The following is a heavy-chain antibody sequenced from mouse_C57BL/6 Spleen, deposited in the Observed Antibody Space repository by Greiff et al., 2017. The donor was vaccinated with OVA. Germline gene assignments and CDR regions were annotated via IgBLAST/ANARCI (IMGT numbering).Heavy chain of an antibody. CDR2: IDPSDSYT. CDR1: GYTFTSYW. V-gene: IGHV1-69*01. J-gene: IGHJ2*01. CDR3: ARRYGSSPFDY. D-gene: IGHD1-1*01. Sequence: QVQLQQPGAELVMPGASVKLSCKASGYTFTSYWMHWVKQRPGQGLEWTGEIDPSDSYTNYNQKFKGKSTLTVDKSSSTAYMQLSSLTSEDSAVYYCARRYGSSPFDYWGQGTTLTVSS.